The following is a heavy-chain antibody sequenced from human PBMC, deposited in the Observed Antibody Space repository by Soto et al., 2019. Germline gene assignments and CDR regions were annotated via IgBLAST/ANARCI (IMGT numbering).Heavy chain of an antibody. J-gene: IGHJ4*02. CDR1: GGSFSGYY. V-gene: IGHV4-34*01. Sequence: QVQLQQWGAGLLKPSETLSLTCAVYGGSFSGYYWSWIRQPPGKGLEWIGEINHSGSTNYNPSLKSRVTISVDTSKNQFSLKVSSVTAADTAVYYCARGDYGSGSYYDYWGQGTLVTVSS. CDR2: INHSGST. CDR3: ARGDYGSGSYYDY. D-gene: IGHD3-10*01.